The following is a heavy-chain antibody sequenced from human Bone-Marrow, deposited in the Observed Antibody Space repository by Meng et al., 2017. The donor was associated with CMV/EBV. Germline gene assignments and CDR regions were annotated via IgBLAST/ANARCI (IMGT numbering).Heavy chain of an antibody. V-gene: IGHV3-11*01. J-gene: IGHJ5*02. CDR3: ARDADDQIVVVPAAPASSIDP. Sequence: GGSLRLSCAASGFTFSDYYMNWIRQAPGKGLEWVSYISSSGSTIYYADSVKGRFTISRDNAKNTLYLQMNSLRAEDTAVYYCARDADDQIVVVPAAPASSIDPWGQGTLVTVSS. CDR2: ISSSGSTI. CDR1: GFTFSDYY. D-gene: IGHD2-2*01.